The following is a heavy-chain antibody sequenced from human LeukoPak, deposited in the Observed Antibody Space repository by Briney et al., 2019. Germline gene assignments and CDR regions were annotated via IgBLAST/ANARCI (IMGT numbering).Heavy chain of an antibody. CDR2: IYHSGSS. Sequence: SETPSLTCTVSGGSLSSYFWSWIRQPPGKGLEWIGYIYHSGSSFYNPSLKSRVTISVDTSKNQFSLKLSSVTAADTAVYYCARDPYYDILTGYIDAFDIWGQGTMVTVSS. J-gene: IGHJ3*02. CDR3: ARDPYYDILTGYIDAFDI. D-gene: IGHD3-9*01. V-gene: IGHV4-59*12. CDR1: GGSLSSYF.